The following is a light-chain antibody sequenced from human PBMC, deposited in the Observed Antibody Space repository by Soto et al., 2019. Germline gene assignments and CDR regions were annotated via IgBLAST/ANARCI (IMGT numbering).Light chain of an antibody. J-gene: IGLJ1*01. CDR1: SSDVGAYNY. V-gene: IGLV2-11*01. Sequence: QSVLTQPRSVSGSPGQSVTISCTGTSSDVGAYNYVSWYQQHPGKAPKVMIYDVSKRPSGVPDRFSGSKSGTTASLTISGLQADDEADYYCCSYAGSYNHVFGSGTKLTVL. CDR2: DVS. CDR3: CSYAGSYNHV.